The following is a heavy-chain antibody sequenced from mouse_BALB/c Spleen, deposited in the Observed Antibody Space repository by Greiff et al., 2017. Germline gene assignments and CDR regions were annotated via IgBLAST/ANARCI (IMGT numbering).Heavy chain of an antibody. J-gene: IGHJ3*01. CDR3: NDDYDAY. D-gene: IGHD2-4*01. V-gene: IGHV14-4*02. CDR2: IDPENGDT. Sequence: VQLQQSGAELVRSGASVKLSCTASGFNIKDYYMHWVKQRPEQGLEWIGWIDPENGDTEYAPKFQGKATMTADTSSNTAYLQLTSLTSEDTAVYYCNDDYDAYWGQGTLVTVSA. CDR1: GFNIKDYY.